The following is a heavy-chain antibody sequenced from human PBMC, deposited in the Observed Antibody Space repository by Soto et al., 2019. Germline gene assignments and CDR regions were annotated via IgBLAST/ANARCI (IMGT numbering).Heavy chain of an antibody. J-gene: IGHJ5*02. CDR3: ARASWVPGGPFDT. CDR1: GGSISGSSYY. Sequence: QLQLQESGPGLVKSSETLSLTCTVTGGSISGSSYYWAWIRQPPGKGLEWIGSVHYSGSTYYKPSLKSRVPISVDTSRTQFSLKASSVTAADTAVYYCARASWVPGGPFDTWGQGTPVTVSS. D-gene: IGHD1-26*01. CDR2: VHYSGST. V-gene: IGHV4-39*01.